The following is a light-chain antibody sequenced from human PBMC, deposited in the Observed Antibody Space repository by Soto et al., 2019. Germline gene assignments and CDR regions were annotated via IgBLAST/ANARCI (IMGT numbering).Light chain of an antibody. CDR3: HKLNSYPRT. CDR1: QSVNNN. V-gene: IGKV3D-15*01. Sequence: EIVMTPSPATLSVSPGDGVTLSFRASQSVNNNLAWFQQNPGQAPRILIYAASTRATGIPDRLSGSGSGTDLNLTISRLEPEDFATYYCHKLNSYPRTFGQGTKVDIK. CDR2: AAS. J-gene: IGKJ1*01.